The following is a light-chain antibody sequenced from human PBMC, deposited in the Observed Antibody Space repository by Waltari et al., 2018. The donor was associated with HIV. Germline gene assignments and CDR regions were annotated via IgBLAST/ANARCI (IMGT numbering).Light chain of an antibody. CDR3: STWDNSLSGWV. V-gene: IGLV1-44*01. CDR2: GNS. Sequence: QSALTQEASVSGTVGQTVTLSCSGNSNNIGISTVAWYQQISHGTPKTVMFGNSPPSGIPARFSASQSGTSASLTISGLQPEDEAHYYCSTWDNSLSGWVLGGGTTLTVL. CDR1: SNNIGIST. J-gene: IGLJ3*02.